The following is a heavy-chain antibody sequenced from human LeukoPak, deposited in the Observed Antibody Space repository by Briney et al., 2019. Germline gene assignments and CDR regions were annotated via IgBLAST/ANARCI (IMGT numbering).Heavy chain of an antibody. CDR2: IRSKANSYAT. CDR3: TRPQSPGAFDI. CDR1: GFTFSGSP. Sequence: GGSLKLSCAASGFTFSGSPMHWVRQASGKGLEWVGRIRSKANSYATAYAASVKGRFTISRDDSKNTAYLQMNSLKTEDTAVYYCTRPQSPGAFDIWGQGTMVTVSS. J-gene: IGHJ3*02. V-gene: IGHV3-73*01.